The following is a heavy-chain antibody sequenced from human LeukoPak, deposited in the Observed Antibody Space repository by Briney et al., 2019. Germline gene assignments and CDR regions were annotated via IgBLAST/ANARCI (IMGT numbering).Heavy chain of an antibody. D-gene: IGHD6-19*01. CDR3: ARAQTSSAVAGNYYFDY. J-gene: IGHJ4*02. V-gene: IGHV3-11*06. Sequence: GGSLRLSCAASGFTFSDYYISWIRQAPGEWLEWVSYIRSSSSYTNYADSVKGRFTISRDNAKNSLYLQMNSLRAEDTAVYYCARAQTSSAVAGNYYFDYWGQGTLVTVSS. CDR2: IRSSSSYT. CDR1: GFTFSDYY.